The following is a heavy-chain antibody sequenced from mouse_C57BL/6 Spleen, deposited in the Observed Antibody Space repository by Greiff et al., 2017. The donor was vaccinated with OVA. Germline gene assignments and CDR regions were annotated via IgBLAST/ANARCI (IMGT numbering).Heavy chain of an antibody. CDR2: ISSGGSYT. CDR3: ARHEGDYYGSSSFFDY. V-gene: IGHV5-6*01. D-gene: IGHD1-1*01. Sequence: EVKVVESGGDLVKPGGSLKLSCAASGFTFSSYGMSWVRQTPDKRLEWVATISSGGSYTYYPDSVKGRFTISRDNAKNTLYLQMSSLKSEDTAMYYGARHEGDYYGSSSFFDYWGQGTTLTVSS. J-gene: IGHJ2*01. CDR1: GFTFSSYG.